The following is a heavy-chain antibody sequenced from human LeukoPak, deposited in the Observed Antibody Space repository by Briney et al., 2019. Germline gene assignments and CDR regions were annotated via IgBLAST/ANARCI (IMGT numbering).Heavy chain of an antibody. CDR3: ARVSQSAVGIDY. Sequence: ASVKVSCKASGYTFTSYGISWVRQAPGQGLEWMGWINPNSGGTNYAQKFQGRVTMTRDTSISTAYMELSRLRSDDTAVYYCARVSQSAVGIDYWGQGTLVTVSS. V-gene: IGHV1-2*02. D-gene: IGHD6-19*01. CDR2: INPNSGGT. J-gene: IGHJ4*02. CDR1: GYTFTSYG.